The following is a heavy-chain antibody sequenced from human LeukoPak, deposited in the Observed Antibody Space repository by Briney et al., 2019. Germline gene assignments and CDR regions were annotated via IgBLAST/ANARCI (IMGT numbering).Heavy chain of an antibody. Sequence: GGSRRLSGAASGFTFSSNRMNGGGQAQGKGGGGVSSISSSSSKNNYADSVKGRFTISRDNAKNSLYLQMNSLRAEDTAVYYCARDWDLTDTAMVGYNWFDPWGQGTLVTVSS. CDR3: ARDWDLTDTAMVGYNWFDP. V-gene: IGHV3-21*01. D-gene: IGHD5-18*01. CDR1: GFTFSSNR. CDR2: ISSSSSKN. J-gene: IGHJ5*02.